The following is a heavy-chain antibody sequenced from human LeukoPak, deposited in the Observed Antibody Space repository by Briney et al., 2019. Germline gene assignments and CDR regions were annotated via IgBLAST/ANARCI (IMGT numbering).Heavy chain of an antibody. CDR3: AKDSTWIQLWFDY. CDR2: IGGSGVNA. CDR1: GFTFSNYA. Sequence: GGSLRLSCAASGFTFSNYAMTRVRQAPGKGLEWVSVIGGSGVNAYYADSVKGRFTISRDNSKNTVYLQMNSLRADDTALYYCAKDSTWIQLWFDYWGQGTLVTVSS. D-gene: IGHD5-18*01. V-gene: IGHV3-23*01. J-gene: IGHJ4*02.